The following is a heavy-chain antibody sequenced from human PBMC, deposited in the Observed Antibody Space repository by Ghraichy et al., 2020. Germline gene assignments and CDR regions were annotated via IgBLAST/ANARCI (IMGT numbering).Heavy chain of an antibody. CDR3: ARSGIAVAGTGGSFDY. J-gene: IGHJ4*02. CDR2: IYTSGST. Sequence: SETLSLTCTVSGGSISSYYWSWIRQPPGKGLEWIGYIYTSGSTNYNPSLKSRVTISVDTSKNQFSLKLSSVTAADTAVYYCARSGIAVAGTGGSFDYWGQGTLVTVSS. D-gene: IGHD6-19*01. CDR1: GGSISSYY. V-gene: IGHV4-4*09.